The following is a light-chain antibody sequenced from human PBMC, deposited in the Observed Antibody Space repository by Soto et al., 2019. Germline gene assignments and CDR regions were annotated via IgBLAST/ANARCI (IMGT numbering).Light chain of an antibody. V-gene: IGKV1-9*01. CDR3: QQLNTYPVT. J-gene: IGKJ4*01. CDR2: AAS. Sequence: IQLTQSPSSLSASVGDSVTITCRASQGVSRYLSWYQQKPGRAPILLISAASTLQSGVPARFSGSGSGTDFTLSITCLQPEDFATYYCQQLNTYPVTFGGGTKVEIK. CDR1: QGVSRY.